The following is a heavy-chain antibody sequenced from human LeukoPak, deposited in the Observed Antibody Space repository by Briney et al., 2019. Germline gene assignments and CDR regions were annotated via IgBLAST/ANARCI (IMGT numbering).Heavy chain of an antibody. CDR1: GFTFSSYS. Sequence: TGGSLRLSCAASGFTFSSYSMNWVRQAPGKGLEWVSSISSSSSYIYYADSVKGRFTISRDNAKNSLYLQMNSLRAEDTAVYYCARDGQDRVTIFGVVIPFDYWGQGTLVTVSS. CDR3: ARDGQDRVTIFGVVIPFDY. V-gene: IGHV3-21*01. CDR2: ISSSSSYI. J-gene: IGHJ4*02. D-gene: IGHD3-3*01.